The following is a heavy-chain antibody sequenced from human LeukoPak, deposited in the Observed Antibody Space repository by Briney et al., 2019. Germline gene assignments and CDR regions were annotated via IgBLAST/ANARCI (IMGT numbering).Heavy chain of an antibody. J-gene: IGHJ6*02. CDR1: GFTLTSIW. D-gene: IGHD6-13*01. CDR2: TKQDGSEK. CDR3: ARVACSSWYAAPWEYYVMDV. V-gene: IGHV3-7*01. Sequence: AGSLRLSCAVSGFTLTSIWMSWVSQAPGKGMEWVANTKQDGSEKDYVDSVKGRFTIARDNAKNSVYLQMNSLRAEDTAVYYCARVACSSWYAAPWEYYVMDVWGQGTTVTVSS.